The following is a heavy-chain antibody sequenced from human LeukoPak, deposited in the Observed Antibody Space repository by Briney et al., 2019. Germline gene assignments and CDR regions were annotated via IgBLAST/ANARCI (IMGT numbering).Heavy chain of an antibody. CDR3: ARIFAVVPADLDY. Sequence: GESLKIPCKGSGYSFTSYWIGWVRQMPGKGLEWMGIIYPGDSDTRYSPSFQGQVTISADKSISTAYLQWSSLKASDTAMYYCARIFAVVPADLDYWGQGTLVTVSS. CDR1: GYSFTSYW. CDR2: IYPGDSDT. V-gene: IGHV5-51*01. J-gene: IGHJ4*02. D-gene: IGHD2-2*01.